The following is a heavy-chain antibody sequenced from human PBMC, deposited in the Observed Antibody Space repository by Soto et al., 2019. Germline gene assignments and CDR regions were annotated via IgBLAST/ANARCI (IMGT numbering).Heavy chain of an antibody. CDR1: GYTFTSYY. D-gene: IGHD4-4*01. J-gene: IGHJ5*02. Sequence: ASVKVSCKASGYTFTSYYMHWVRQAPGQGLEWMGMINPNADTTTYAQKFQGRFTVTRDSSTSTVYMELNSLRAEDTAVYYCAKNTSYSNYRVPNWLDPWGQGPLVPVYS. V-gene: IGHV1-46*01. CDR2: INPNADTT. CDR3: AKNTSYSNYRVPNWLDP.